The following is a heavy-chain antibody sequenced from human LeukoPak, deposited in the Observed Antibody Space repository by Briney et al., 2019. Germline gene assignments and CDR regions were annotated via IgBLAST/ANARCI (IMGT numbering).Heavy chain of an antibody. CDR1: GRSFSGYY. CDR2: INHSGST. D-gene: IGHD6-13*01. V-gene: IGHV4-34*01. J-gene: IGHJ6*03. CDR3: ARIAAAGTAAHNYYYYYYMDV. Sequence: PSETLSLTCAVYGRSFSGYYWSWIRQPPGKGLEWIGEINHSGSTNYNPSLKGRVPISVDTSKNQFSLKLSSVTAADTAVYYCARIAAAGTAAHNYYYYYYMDVWGKGTTVTISS.